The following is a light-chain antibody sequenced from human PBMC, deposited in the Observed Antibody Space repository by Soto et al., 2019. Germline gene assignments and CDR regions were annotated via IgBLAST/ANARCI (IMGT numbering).Light chain of an antibody. V-gene: IGKV1-5*01. J-gene: IGKJ1*01. CDR1: QSISSW. CDR2: DAS. Sequence: DIQMTHSPSTLSASVLYIVTITFRSSQSISSWLAWYQQKPGKAPKLLIYDASSLESGVPSRFSGSGSGTEFTLTISSLQPDDFATYYCQQYNSYSGTFGQGTRWIS. CDR3: QQYNSYSGT.